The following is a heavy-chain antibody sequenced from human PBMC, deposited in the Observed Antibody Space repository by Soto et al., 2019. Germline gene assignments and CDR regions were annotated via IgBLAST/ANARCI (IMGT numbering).Heavy chain of an antibody. CDR1: GFTFRSYS. D-gene: IGHD3-3*01. CDR2: ITSGGTYK. J-gene: IGHJ4*02. V-gene: IGHV3-21*06. CDR3: ARVSTTYHSDYTGSKRLED. Sequence: EVHLVESGGGLVKPGGSLRLSCVGSGFTFRSYSMAWVRQAPGKGLQWVSSITSGGTYKQYADSLKGRFTISRDNAHSTLYLQVDSLRPEDTAVYFCARVSTTYHSDYTGSKRLEDWGQGTLVTVST.